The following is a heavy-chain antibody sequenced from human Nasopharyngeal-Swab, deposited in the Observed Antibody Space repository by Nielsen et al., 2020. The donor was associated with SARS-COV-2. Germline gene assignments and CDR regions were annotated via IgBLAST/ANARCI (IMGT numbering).Heavy chain of an antibody. Sequence: PGKGLEWIGYIYYSGSTYSNPSLKSRVTISVDTSKNQFSLKLSSVTAADTAVYYCARAEIAVADAEYFQHWGQGTLVTVSS. V-gene: IGHV4-31*02. CDR3: ARAEIAVADAEYFQH. CDR2: IYYSGST. J-gene: IGHJ1*01. D-gene: IGHD6-19*01.